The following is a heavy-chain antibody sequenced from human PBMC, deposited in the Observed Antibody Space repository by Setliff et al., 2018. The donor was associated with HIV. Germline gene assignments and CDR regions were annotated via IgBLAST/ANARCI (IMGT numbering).Heavy chain of an antibody. CDR3: ARHRDPPGTSWIFYYYYMDL. D-gene: IGHD6-13*01. V-gene: IGHV4-61*02. CDR2: IYSSGST. Sequence: SETLSLTCTVSGGSISSGSYYWSWIRQPAGKGLEWIGRIYSSGSTKYNPSLKSRVTISVDTSKNQFSLKLRSVTAADTGVYYCARHRDPPGTSWIFYYYYMDLWGGGTTVTVSS. CDR1: GGSISSGSYY. J-gene: IGHJ6*03.